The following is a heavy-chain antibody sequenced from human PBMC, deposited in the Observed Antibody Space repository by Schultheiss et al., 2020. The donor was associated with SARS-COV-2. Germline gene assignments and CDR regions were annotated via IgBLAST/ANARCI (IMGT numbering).Heavy chain of an antibody. D-gene: IGHD2-15*01. CDR3: ARRSGGGFDP. J-gene: IGHJ5*02. Sequence: SETLSLTCAVYGGSFSGYYWSWIRQPPGKGLEWIGEINHSGSTNYNPSLKSRVTISVDTSKSQFSLKLSSVTAADTAVYYCARRSGGGFDPWGQGTLVTVSS. V-gene: IGHV4-34*01. CDR1: GGSFSGYY. CDR2: INHSGST.